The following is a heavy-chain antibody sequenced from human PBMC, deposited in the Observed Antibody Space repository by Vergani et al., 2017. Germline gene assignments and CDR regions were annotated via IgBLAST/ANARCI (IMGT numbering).Heavy chain of an antibody. CDR2: INHSGST. V-gene: IGHV4-34*01. CDR3: ARGHGPSFLYRYYMDV. J-gene: IGHJ6*03. CDR1: GGSFSGYY. Sequence: QVQLQQWGAGLLKPSETLSLTCAVYGGSFSGYYWSWIRQPPGKGLEWIGEINHSGSTNYNPSLKSRVTISVDTSKNQFSLKLISVTAADTAVYYCARGHGPSFLYRYYMDVWGKGTTVTVSS. D-gene: IGHD2-2*01.